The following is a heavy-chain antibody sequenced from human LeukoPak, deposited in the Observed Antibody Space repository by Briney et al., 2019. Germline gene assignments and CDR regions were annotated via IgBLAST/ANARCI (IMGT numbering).Heavy chain of an antibody. CDR2: IYPGYSDT. V-gene: IGHV5-51*01. CDR3: PGKATWAQLWLVDY. J-gene: IGHJ4*02. CDR1: RFSSTRYW. D-gene: IGHD5-18*01. Sequence: GESLQISCHGPRFSSTRYWIGWVRQMPGKGVEWMGIIYPGYSDTRYSPSFQGQVTISADKSISTAYLQWSSLKASDAAIYNWPGKATWAQLWLVDYWGQGTLVTVSS.